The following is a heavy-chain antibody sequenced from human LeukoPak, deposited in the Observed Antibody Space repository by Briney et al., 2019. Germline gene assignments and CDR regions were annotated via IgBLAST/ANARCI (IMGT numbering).Heavy chain of an antibody. Sequence: GGSLRLSCAASGFTFSSYAMSWVRQAPGKGLEWFSAISGSGGSTYYADSVKGRFTISRDNSKNTLYLQMNSLRAEDTAVYYCAKDRITIFGVVREGNWFDPWGQGTLVTVSS. CDR2: ISGSGGST. CDR1: GFTFSSYA. CDR3: AKDRITIFGVVREGNWFDP. D-gene: IGHD3-3*01. V-gene: IGHV3-23*01. J-gene: IGHJ5*02.